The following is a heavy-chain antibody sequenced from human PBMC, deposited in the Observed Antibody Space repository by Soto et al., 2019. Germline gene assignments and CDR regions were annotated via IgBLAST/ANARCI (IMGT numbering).Heavy chain of an antibody. J-gene: IGHJ4*02. CDR2: ISAYNGNK. D-gene: IGHD6-19*01. CDR1: GYTFTSYG. V-gene: IGHV1-18*01. Sequence: GASVKVSCKASGYTFTSYGISWVRQAPGQGLEWIGWISAYNGNKNYAQKLQGRVTMTTDTSTSTAYMELRSLRSDDTAVYYCARDQKSRVRGGWQLDYWGQGTLVTVSS. CDR3: ARDQKSRVRGGWQLDY.